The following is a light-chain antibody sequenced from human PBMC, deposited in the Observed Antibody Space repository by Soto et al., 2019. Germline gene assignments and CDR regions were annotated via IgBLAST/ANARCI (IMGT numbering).Light chain of an antibody. CDR1: SSDVGGYNY. V-gene: IGLV2-8*01. CDR3: NSYAGTNNLV. Sequence: QSALTQPTSASGSPGQSVTISCTGTSSDVGGYNYVSWYQQHPGNAPKLMIYDVSERPSGVPDRISGSKSGNTASLTVSGLQAEEEADYYCNSYAGTNNLVFGGGTKLTVL. CDR2: DVS. J-gene: IGLJ2*01.